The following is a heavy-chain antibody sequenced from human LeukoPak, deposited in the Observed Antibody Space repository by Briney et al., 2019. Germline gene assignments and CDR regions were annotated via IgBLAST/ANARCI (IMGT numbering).Heavy chain of an antibody. CDR1: GFNFSSYW. J-gene: IGHJ4*02. Sequence: PGGSLRLSCEASGFNFSSYWMHWVRQAPGRGLVWISRVNPDGIITTYADSVKGRFTISRDNSKNTLFLQMNSLRTEDTAIYFCARSPERLGQGYLDSWGQGTLVTVSS. D-gene: IGHD3/OR15-3a*01. CDR2: VNPDGIIT. V-gene: IGHV3-74*01. CDR3: ARSPERLGQGYLDS.